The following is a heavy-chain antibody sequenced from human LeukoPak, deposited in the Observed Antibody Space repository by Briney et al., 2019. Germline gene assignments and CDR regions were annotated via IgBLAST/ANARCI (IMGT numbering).Heavy chain of an antibody. V-gene: IGHV3-23*01. Sequence: GGSLRLSCAASGFTFSSYAMSWVRQAPGKGLEWVSAISGSGGSTYYADSVKGRFTITRDSAKNTLYLEMNSLRVEDTAVYYCTRDANHYGGMDVWGQGTTVTVSS. J-gene: IGHJ6*02. CDR2: ISGSGGST. CDR1: GFTFSSYA. CDR3: TRDANHYGGMDV.